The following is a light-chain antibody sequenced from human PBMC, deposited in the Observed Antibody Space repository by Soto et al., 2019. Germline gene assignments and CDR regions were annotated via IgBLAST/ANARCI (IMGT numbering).Light chain of an antibody. Sequence: EIVLTQSPATLSLSPGERATLSCRASQSINTYLAWYQQKPGQAPSLLIYDASTRATGIPARFSGSGSGTDFTLCISSLEPEDFAVYYCQQRSHWPRLTFGGGTKVEIK. J-gene: IGKJ4*01. CDR1: QSINTY. CDR2: DAS. CDR3: QQRSHWPRLT. V-gene: IGKV3-11*01.